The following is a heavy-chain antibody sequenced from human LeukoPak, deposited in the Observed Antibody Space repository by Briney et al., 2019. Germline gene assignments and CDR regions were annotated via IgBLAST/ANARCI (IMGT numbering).Heavy chain of an antibody. CDR3: ARFRRDGSNYNDY. Sequence: GGSLRLSCAASGFTFSDYSINWVRQAAGKGIEWVSSLSSRSTYVFYADSLKGRFAISRDNAKNSMYLQMNGLRAEDTAVYYCARFRRDGSNYNDYWGQGTLVTVSS. J-gene: IGHJ4*02. CDR2: LSSRSTYV. V-gene: IGHV3-21*06. D-gene: IGHD5-24*01. CDR1: GFTFSDYS.